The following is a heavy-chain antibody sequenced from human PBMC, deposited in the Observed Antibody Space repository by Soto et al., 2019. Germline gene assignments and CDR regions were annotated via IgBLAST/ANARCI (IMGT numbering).Heavy chain of an antibody. Sequence: PXESLSLYCAASGFIFSRSAMNWVRQAPGKGLEWVSSISSSSSYIYYADSVKGRFTISRDNAKNSLYLQMNSLRAEDTAVYYCARINTGWGPLSPYPFDYWGQGALVTVSS. CDR1: GFIFSRSA. D-gene: IGHD3-9*01. CDR2: ISSSSSYI. J-gene: IGHJ4*02. V-gene: IGHV3-21*01. CDR3: ARINTGWGPLSPYPFDY.